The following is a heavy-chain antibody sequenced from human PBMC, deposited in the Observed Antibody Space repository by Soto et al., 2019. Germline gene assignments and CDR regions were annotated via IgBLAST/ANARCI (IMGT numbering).Heavy chain of an antibody. CDR2: ITDRGST. J-gene: IGHJ4*02. V-gene: IGHV4-34*01. D-gene: IGHD3-3*01. Sequence: SETLSLTCAVYDGSFSDYYWSWIRQPPGKGLEWIGEITDRGSTNYNPSLKSRVTISVDTSKNQFFLRLSSVTAADTAVYFCARGRWNGYSAWVGWGQGSLVTVSS. CDR3: ARGRWNGYSAWVG. CDR1: DGSFSDYY.